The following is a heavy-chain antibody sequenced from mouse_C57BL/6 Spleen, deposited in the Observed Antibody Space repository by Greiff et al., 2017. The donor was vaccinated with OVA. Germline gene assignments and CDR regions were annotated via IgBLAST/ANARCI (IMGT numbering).Heavy chain of an antibody. V-gene: IGHV1-55*01. D-gene: IGHD3-2*02. Sequence: VQLQQPGAELVKPGASVKMSCKASGYTFTSYWITWVKQRPGQGLEWIGDIYPGSGSTNYNEKFKSKATLTVDTSSSTAYMQLSSLTSEDSAVYYCARYLDSSGPWFAYWGQGTLVTVSA. CDR3: ARYLDSSGPWFAY. J-gene: IGHJ3*01. CDR1: GYTFTSYW. CDR2: IYPGSGST.